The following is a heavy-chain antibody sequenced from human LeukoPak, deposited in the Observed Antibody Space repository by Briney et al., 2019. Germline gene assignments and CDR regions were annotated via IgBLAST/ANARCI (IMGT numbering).Heavy chain of an antibody. D-gene: IGHD1-26*01. Sequence: ASVKVSCKASGYTFTGYQIHWVRQAPGQGLEWMGRINPYSGGTNYAQKFQGRVTMTRDTSISTAYMELSGLTSDDTAVYYCARDMVSGGSYSTRFDYWGQGTLVTVSS. CDR1: GYTFTGYQ. J-gene: IGHJ4*02. CDR3: ARDMVSGGSYSTRFDY. CDR2: INPYSGGT. V-gene: IGHV1-2*06.